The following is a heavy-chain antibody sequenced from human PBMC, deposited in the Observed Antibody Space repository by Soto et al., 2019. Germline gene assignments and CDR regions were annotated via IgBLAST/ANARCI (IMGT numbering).Heavy chain of an antibody. CDR1: GFTFSSYA. J-gene: IGHJ6*02. Sequence: GGSLRLSCAASGFTFSSYAMHWVRQAPGKGLEWVAVISYDGSNKYYADSVKGRFTISRDNSKNTLYLQMNSLRAEDTAVYYCARDQSGILNYYYGMDVWGQGTTVTVSS. V-gene: IGHV3-30-3*01. D-gene: IGHD3-3*01. CDR3: ARDQSGILNYYYGMDV. CDR2: ISYDGSNK.